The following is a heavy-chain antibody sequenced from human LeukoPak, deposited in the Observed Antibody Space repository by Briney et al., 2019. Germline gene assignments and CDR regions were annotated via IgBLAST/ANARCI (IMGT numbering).Heavy chain of an antibody. Sequence: PGGSLRLSCAASGFTFSSYDMHWVHQATGKGLEWVSGIGIAGDTHYPDSVRGRFTIFRENAKNSLYLQMNSLRAEDTAVYYCARAQPPYHGRLDSWGQGILVTVSS. J-gene: IGHJ5*01. D-gene: IGHD3-16*01. V-gene: IGHV3-13*01. CDR3: ARAQPPYHGRLDS. CDR1: GFTFSSYD. CDR2: IGIAGDT.